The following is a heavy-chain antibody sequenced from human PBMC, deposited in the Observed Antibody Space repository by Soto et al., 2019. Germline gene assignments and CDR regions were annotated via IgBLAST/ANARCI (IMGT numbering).Heavy chain of an antibody. D-gene: IGHD2-2*01. CDR1: GGTFSSYA. CDR2: IIPIFGTA. J-gene: IGHJ4*02. CDR3: ARGRKYCSSTSCPFDY. V-gene: IGHV1-69*13. Sequence: SVKISCKASGGTFSSYAISWVRQAPGQGLEWMGGIIPIFGTANYAQKFQGRVTITADESTSTAYMELSSLRSEDTAVYYCARGRKYCSSTSCPFDYWGQRTMVXV.